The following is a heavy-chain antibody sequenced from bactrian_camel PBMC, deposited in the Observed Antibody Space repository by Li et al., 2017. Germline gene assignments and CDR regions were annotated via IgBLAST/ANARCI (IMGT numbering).Heavy chain of an antibody. CDR1: AYSHRRFC. D-gene: IGHD7*01. V-gene: IGHV3S1*01. CDR2: MYLFSGRSK. CDR3: AADLVTGGNWRSIDHWSY. Sequence: VQLVESGGGSVQTGESLTLSCSASAYSHRRFCMGWIRQAPGKEREGVAAMYLFSGRSKYYADSVKGRFTISYDNAKPMLYLQMNALKPEDTAMYYCAADLVTGGNWRSIDHWSYWGQGTQVTVS. J-gene: IGHJ4*01.